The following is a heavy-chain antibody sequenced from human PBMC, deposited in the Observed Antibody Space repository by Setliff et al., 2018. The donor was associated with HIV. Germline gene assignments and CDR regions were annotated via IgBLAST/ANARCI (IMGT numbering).Heavy chain of an antibody. J-gene: IGHJ4*02. D-gene: IGHD3-22*01. CDR3: ARGVVFYYDSSGRYVVKYFDY. CDR1: GYSFNSFG. V-gene: IGHV1-18*01. CDR2: ISPYNGNT. Sequence: ASVMVSCKASGYSFNSFGITWVRQAPGQGLEWMGWISPYNGNTNYAEVLQGRVTMTTDTSTRTAYMELTSLRSDDTAVYYCARGVVFYYDSSGRYVVKYFDYWGQGTLVTVSS.